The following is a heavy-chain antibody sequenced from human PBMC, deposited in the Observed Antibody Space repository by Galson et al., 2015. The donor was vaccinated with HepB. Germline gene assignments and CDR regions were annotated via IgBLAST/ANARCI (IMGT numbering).Heavy chain of an antibody. CDR2: LDNAARTT. J-gene: IGHJ6*03. D-gene: IGHD2-2*01. V-gene: IGHV3-74*01. CDR1: GFTFSNYW. Sequence: SLRLSCAASGFTFSNYWMHWVRQPPGKGLVWVSRLDNAARTTISADSVKGRFTISRDNAKNTLYLQMNSLRAEDTAVYYCARAPPYCGSTSCYYYYLDVWGEGTTVTVSS. CDR3: ARAPPYCGSTSCYYYYLDV.